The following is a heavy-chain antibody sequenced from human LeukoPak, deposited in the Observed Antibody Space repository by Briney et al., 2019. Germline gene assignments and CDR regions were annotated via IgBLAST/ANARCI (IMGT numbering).Heavy chain of an antibody. CDR3: AKVRDPDTFDI. CDR1: GFTFSSYA. Sequence: GGSLRLSCAASGFTFSSYAMSWVRQAPGKGLEWVSAISGSGGSTYYADSVKGRFTISRDNSKNTLYLQMNSLRVEDTAIYYCAKVRDPDTFDIWGQGTMVTVSS. J-gene: IGHJ3*02. V-gene: IGHV3-23*01. CDR2: ISGSGGST.